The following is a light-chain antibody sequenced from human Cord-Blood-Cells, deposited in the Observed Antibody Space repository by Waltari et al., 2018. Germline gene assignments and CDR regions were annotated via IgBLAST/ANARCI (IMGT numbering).Light chain of an antibody. CDR1: QGISIY. CDR2: ATS. V-gene: IGKV1D-8*03. Sequence: VIPLTKSPSFLSASNPERVTISCRMSQGISIYLAWYQQKPGKAPGLLIYATSTLESGVPARFSGSGSGTDFTLTISCLQSEDFATYYCQQYYSFPWTFGQGSKVEIK. CDR3: QQYYSFPWT. J-gene: IGKJ1*01.